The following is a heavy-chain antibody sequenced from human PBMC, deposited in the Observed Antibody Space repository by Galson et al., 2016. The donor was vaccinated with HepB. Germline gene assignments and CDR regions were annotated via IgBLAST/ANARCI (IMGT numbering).Heavy chain of an antibody. V-gene: IGHV1-24*01. CDR1: GYTLTQLS. CDR2: LDPEDSET. CDR3: ASGTYSNY. J-gene: IGHJ4*02. Sequence: SVKVSCKVSGYTLTQLSMHWVRQAPGKGLEWMGSLDPEDSETFFAQRFQGRITMTEDASTDTAYMELSSLTSEDTAFYYCASGTYSNYWGQGTLVTVSA.